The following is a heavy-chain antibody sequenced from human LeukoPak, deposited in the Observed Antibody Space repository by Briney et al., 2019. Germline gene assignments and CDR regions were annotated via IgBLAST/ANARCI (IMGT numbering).Heavy chain of an antibody. Sequence: SETLSLTCAVYGRSFSGYYWSWIRQPPGKGLEWIGEINHSGSTNYNPSLKSRVTISVDTSKNQFSLKLSSVTAADTAVYYCARRRLEILWGSYRYPPYYFDYWGQGTLVTVSS. V-gene: IGHV4-34*01. CDR1: GRSFSGYY. D-gene: IGHD3-16*02. CDR2: INHSGST. CDR3: ARRRLEILWGSYRYPPYYFDY. J-gene: IGHJ4*02.